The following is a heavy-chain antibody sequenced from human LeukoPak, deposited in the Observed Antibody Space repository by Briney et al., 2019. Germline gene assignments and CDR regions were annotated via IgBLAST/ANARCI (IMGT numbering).Heavy chain of an antibody. J-gene: IGHJ4*02. V-gene: IGHV1-69*04. D-gene: IGHD5-12*01. CDR2: IIPILGIA. CDR1: GYTFTSYG. Sequence: ASVKVSCKASGYTFTSYGISWVRQAPGQGLEWMGRIIPILGIANYAQKFQGRVTITADKSTSTAYMELSSLRSEDTAVYYCARDRDVDIVATTYFDYWGQGTLVTVSS. CDR3: ARDRDVDIVATTYFDY.